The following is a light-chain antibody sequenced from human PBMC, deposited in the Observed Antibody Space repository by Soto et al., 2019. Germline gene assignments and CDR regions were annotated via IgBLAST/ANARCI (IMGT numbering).Light chain of an antibody. CDR2: RAS. CDR1: QSISSG. J-gene: IGKJ1*01. CDR3: QHMAT. V-gene: IGKV1-5*03. Sequence: DIQMTQSPSTLSASVGDRVTITCRASQSISSGLAWYQQKPGKAPKPLIYRASSLESGDPARFSGSGSGTEFTLTIISLQPDYFATYFCQHMATFGQGTQVEIK.